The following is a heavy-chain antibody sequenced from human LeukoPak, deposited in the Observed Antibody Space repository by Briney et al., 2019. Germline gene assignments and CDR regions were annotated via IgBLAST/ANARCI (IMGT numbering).Heavy chain of an antibody. CDR3: ARGYSSSWLGYFDY. D-gene: IGHD6-13*01. CDR1: GFTFTRPA. V-gene: IGHV3-23*01. CDR2: ITISAST. Sequence: WGTLWLSCAASGFTFTRPALRCVPPAPGKRLDTVSSITISASTCYTDPVKGRFSLSRDNTKNTAYLQMISLGTEHTAFYYPARGYSSSWLGYFDYWGQGTLVTVSS. J-gene: IGHJ4*02.